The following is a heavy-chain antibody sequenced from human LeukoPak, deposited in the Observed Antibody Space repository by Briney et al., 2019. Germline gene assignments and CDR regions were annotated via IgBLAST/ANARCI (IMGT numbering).Heavy chain of an antibody. V-gene: IGHV3-48*03. CDR1: GFTFSSYE. CDR2: ITGSGSTI. D-gene: IGHD6-19*01. Sequence: GGSLRLSCAASGFTFSSYEMNWVRQAPGKGPEWLSYITGSGSTINYAVSVKGRFTISRDNAKNSLYLQMNSLRAEDTAVYYCARDATPQYSSGWVFFDSWGQGTLVTVSS. CDR3: ARDATPQYSSGWVFFDS. J-gene: IGHJ4*02.